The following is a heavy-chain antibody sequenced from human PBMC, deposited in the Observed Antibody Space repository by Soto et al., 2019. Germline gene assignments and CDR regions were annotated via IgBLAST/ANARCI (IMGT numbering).Heavy chain of an antibody. J-gene: IGHJ3*02. CDR3: ARGIDGRLPWKAFDI. D-gene: IGHD6-25*01. Sequence: ASVKVSCKASGYTFTSYDINWVRQATGQGHEWMGWMNPNSGNTGYAQKFQGRVTMTRNTSISTAYMELSSLRSEDTAVYYCARGIDGRLPWKAFDIWGQGTMVTVSS. CDR2: MNPNSGNT. V-gene: IGHV1-8*01. CDR1: GYTFTSYD.